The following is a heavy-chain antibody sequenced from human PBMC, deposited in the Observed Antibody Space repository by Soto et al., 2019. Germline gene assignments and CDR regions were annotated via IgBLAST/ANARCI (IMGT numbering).Heavy chain of an antibody. CDR2: ISGSGGST. CDR3: AKSIMGLVSAPPIPDVDIVATTWYCFDY. CDR1: GFTFSSYA. V-gene: IGHV3-23*01. J-gene: IGHJ4*02. D-gene: IGHD5-12*01. Sequence: GGSLRLSCASSGFTFSSYAMSLVRQAPGKGLEWVSAISGSGGSTYYADSVKGRFTISRDNSKNTLYLQMNSLRAEDTAVYYCAKSIMGLVSAPPIPDVDIVATTWYCFDYWGQGTLVTVSS.